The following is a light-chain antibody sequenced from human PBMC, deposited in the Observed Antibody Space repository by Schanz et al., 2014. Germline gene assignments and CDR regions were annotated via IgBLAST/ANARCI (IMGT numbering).Light chain of an antibody. CDR2: DAI. CDR1: QYVSNNY. Sequence: EIVLTQSPATLSLSPGERATLSCGASQYVSNNYLAWYQQKPGQAPRLLIYDAITRATGIPDRFSGSGSVTDFTLTINTLEPEDFAVYFCQHYSDPPWTFGQGSRVEMK. CDR3: QHYSDPPWT. J-gene: IGKJ1*01. V-gene: IGKV3D-20*01.